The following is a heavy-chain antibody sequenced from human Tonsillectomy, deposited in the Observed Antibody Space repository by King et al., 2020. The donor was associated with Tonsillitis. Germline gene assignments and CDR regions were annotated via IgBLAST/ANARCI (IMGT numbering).Heavy chain of an antibody. CDR2: VNWNGDKI. V-gene: IGHV3-9*01. J-gene: IGHJ4*02. Sequence: VQLVESGGGLIQPGRSLRLSCVAPGFTFDVYAMHWVRQVPGKGPEWVSSVNWNGDKIDYADAVKGRFTISRDNAKNTLYLEMNSLRPEDTAFYYCARDMSDTGYSFGIFDSWGQGTLVTVSS. CDR1: GFTFDVYA. CDR3: ARDMSDTGYSFGIFDS. D-gene: IGHD5-18*01.